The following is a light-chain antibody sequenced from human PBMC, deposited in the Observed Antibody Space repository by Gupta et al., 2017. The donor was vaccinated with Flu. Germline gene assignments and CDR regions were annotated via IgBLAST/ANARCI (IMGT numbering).Light chain of an antibody. CDR1: SSDFSDYNY. CDR3: ISYSSSNSFV. CDR2: DVG. Sequence: QSALTKPASVSGSPGQAITISCSGTSSDFSDYNYVSWYQHSPGEAPKLMIFDVGIRPSGISNRFSGSISGNTASLTISGLQPEDEADYFCISYSSSNSFVFGTGTKVSVL. V-gene: IGLV2-14*01. J-gene: IGLJ1*01.